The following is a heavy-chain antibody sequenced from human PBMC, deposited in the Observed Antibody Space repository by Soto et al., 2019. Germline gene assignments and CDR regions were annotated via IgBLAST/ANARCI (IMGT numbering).Heavy chain of an antibody. D-gene: IGHD1-26*01. Sequence: GGSLRLSCAASGFTFSSYSMNWVRQAPGKGLEWVSYISGSSRTIYYGDSVKGRFTISRGNAKNSLYLQMSSLRDEDTAVYFCARLVGATAYYYYDMDVWGQGTAVTVSS. CDR1: GFTFSSYS. J-gene: IGHJ6*02. CDR2: ISGSSRTI. V-gene: IGHV3-48*02. CDR3: ARLVGATAYYYYDMDV.